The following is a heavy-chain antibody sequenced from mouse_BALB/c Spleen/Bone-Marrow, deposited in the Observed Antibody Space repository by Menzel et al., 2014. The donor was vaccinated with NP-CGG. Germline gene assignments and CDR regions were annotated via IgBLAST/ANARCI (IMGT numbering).Heavy chain of an antibody. J-gene: IGHJ1*01. Sequence: EVKLVESGGGLVQPGGSLKLSCVASGFTFSSYGMSWVRQTPDKRLELVATINNNGGSTYFPDSVKDQFTTSRDNAKNPLYLQMSSLKSEDTAMYYCARVYGWYFDVWGAGTTVTVSS. CDR3: ARVYGWYFDV. D-gene: IGHD1-1*01. V-gene: IGHV5-6-3*01. CDR2: INNNGGST. CDR1: GFTFSSYG.